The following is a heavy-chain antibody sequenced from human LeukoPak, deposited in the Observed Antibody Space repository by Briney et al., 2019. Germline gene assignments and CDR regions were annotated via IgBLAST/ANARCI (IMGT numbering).Heavy chain of an antibody. V-gene: IGHV1-2*02. CDR3: ARGRPLSTSTTDLTDY. CDR2: INPKSGDT. J-gene: IGHJ4*02. Sequence: ASVKVSCKATGYTFTDFYIHWVRQAPGQGLEWMAWINPKSGDTRCAQKFQGSVTMTRDTSFSTAYLEVRSDDTAVYYCARGRPLSTSTTDLTDYWGQRTLVTVSS. D-gene: IGHD5/OR15-5a*01. CDR1: GYTFTDFY.